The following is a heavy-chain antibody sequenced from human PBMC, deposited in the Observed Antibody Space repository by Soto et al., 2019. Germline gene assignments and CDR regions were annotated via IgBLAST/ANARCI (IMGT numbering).Heavy chain of an antibody. CDR2: IYSGGST. CDR1: GFTVSSNY. Sequence: GGSLRLSCAASGFTVSSNYMSWVRQAPGKGLEWVSVIYSGGSTYYADSVKGRFTISRDNSKNTLYPQMNSLRAEDTAVYYCASVRGVKSDAFDIWGQGTMVTVSS. D-gene: IGHD3-10*01. J-gene: IGHJ3*02. V-gene: IGHV3-66*01. CDR3: ASVRGVKSDAFDI.